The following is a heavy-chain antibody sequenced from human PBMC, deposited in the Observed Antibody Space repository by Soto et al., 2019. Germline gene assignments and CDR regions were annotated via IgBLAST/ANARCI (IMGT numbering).Heavy chain of an antibody. CDR1: RFTFSNYW. V-gene: IGHV3-7*05. CDR2: IKQDGSES. D-gene: IGHD6-19*01. J-gene: IGHJ4*02. Sequence: EVHLVESGGGLVQPGGSLRLSCAASRFTFSNYWMTWVRQAPGKGLEWVATIKQDGSESYYVDSVKGRFTISRDNAKNSLYLQMSSLRAEDTAVYYCSGGSGRYFPYWGQGNLVTVSS. CDR3: SGGSGRYFPY.